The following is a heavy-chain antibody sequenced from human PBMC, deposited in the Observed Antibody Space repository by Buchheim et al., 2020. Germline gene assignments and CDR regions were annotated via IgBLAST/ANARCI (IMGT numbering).Heavy chain of an antibody. J-gene: IGHJ5*01. D-gene: IGHD6-6*01. CDR1: GGSLSGYY. Sequence: QVQLQQWGAGLLKPSDTLSLTCAVYGGSLSGYYWSWIRQPPGKGLEWVGEINLSGSTSYNPSHKGRVTISVDMSKKQFSLNLSSVTATDTAVYYWARGTIAARLGSWGQRTL. CDR2: INLSGST. CDR3: ARGTIAARLGS. V-gene: IGHV4-34*01.